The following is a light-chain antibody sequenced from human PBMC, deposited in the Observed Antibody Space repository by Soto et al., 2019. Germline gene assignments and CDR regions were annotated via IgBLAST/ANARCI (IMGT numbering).Light chain of an antibody. CDR3: QQRSIWPPT. J-gene: IGKJ1*01. CDR2: DAS. V-gene: IGKV3-11*01. Sequence: EIVLTQSPATLSLSPGERATLSCRASQSVTSYLAWHQQKPGQAPRLLIYDASNRATGIPARFSGSGSGTDFTLTISSLEPEDFAVYYCQQRSIWPPTFGQGTKVEIK. CDR1: QSVTSY.